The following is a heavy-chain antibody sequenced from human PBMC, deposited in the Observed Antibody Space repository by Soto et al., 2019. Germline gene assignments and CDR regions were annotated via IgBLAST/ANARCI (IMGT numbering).Heavy chain of an antibody. CDR2: ISAYNGNT. CDR3: ARVRESSTSCYWLDP. CDR1: GYTFTSYG. J-gene: IGHJ5*02. D-gene: IGHD2-2*01. V-gene: IGHV1-18*01. Sequence: ASVKVSFKASGYTFTSYGISWVRQAPGQGLEWMGWISAYNGNTNYAQKLQGRVTMTTDTSTSTAYMELRSLRSDDTAVYYCARVRESSTSCYWLDPWGQGTLVTVSS.